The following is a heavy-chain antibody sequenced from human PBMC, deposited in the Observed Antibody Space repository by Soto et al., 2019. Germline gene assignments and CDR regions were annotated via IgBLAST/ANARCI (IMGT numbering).Heavy chain of an antibody. J-gene: IGHJ4*02. CDR1: GGSISSSDYY. Sequence: QVQLQESGPGLVKPSQTLSLTCTVSGGSISSSDYYWSWLRQSPGRGLEWIGYIYYRGSTYYNPSLSSRVAISVDTSTTQFSLKLSSVAAADTPVYVCGGDYESSGSISYWGQGTLVTVSS. D-gene: IGHD3-22*01. CDR2: IYYRGST. CDR3: GGDYESSGSISY. V-gene: IGHV4-30-4*01.